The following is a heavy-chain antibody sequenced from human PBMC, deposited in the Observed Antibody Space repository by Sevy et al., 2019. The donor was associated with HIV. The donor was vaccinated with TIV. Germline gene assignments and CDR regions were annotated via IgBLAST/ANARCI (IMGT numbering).Heavy chain of an antibody. J-gene: IGHJ4*02. V-gene: IGHV1-69*13. CDR3: ARGPDYYDSSGYSLGEFDY. D-gene: IGHD3-22*01. CDR2: IIPIFGTA. Sequence: ASVKVSCKASGGTFSSYAISWVRQAPGQGLEWMGGIIPIFGTANYAQKFQGRVTITADESTSTAYMELSSLRSEDTAVYYCARGPDYYDSSGYSLGEFDYWGQRTLVTVSS. CDR1: GGTFSSYA.